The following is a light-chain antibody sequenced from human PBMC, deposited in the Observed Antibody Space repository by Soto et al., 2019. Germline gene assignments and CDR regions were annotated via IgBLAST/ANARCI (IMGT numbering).Light chain of an antibody. Sequence: QSALTQPASVSRSPGQWITLSCTGTSSDVGGYNYVSWYQQHPGKAPKLMIYDVSNQASGVSNRFSGSKAGNTASMTISGLLAEDEADYYCSSYTSSSTVLFGGGTKVTVL. CDR3: SSYTSSSTVL. CDR2: DVS. CDR1: SSDVGGYNY. J-gene: IGLJ2*01. V-gene: IGLV2-14*01.